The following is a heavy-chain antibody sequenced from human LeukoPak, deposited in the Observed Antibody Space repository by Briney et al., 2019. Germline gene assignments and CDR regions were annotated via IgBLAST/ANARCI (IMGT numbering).Heavy chain of an antibody. J-gene: IGHJ6*03. V-gene: IGHV3-23*01. D-gene: IGHD5-12*01. CDR2: ISGSGGST. CDR3: AKDRVVATIRYMDV. Sequence: GGSLRLSCAASGFTFSSYGMSWVRRAPGKGLEWVSAISGSGGSTYYADSVKGRFTISRDNSKNTLYLQMNSLRAEDTAVYYCAKDRVVATIRYMDVWGKGTTVTISS. CDR1: GFTFSSYG.